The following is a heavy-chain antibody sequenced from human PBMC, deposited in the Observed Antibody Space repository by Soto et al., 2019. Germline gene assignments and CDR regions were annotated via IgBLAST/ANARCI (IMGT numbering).Heavy chain of an antibody. V-gene: IGHV4-61*01. CDR3: ARAEFRLLWFGETPPNPYNWFDP. CDR2: IYYSGST. CDR1: GGSVSSGSYY. J-gene: IGHJ5*02. Sequence: ASETLSLTCTVSGGSVSSGSYYWSWIRQPPGKGLEWIGYIYYSGSTNYNASLKSRVTISVDTSKNQFSLKLSSVTAADTAVYYCARAEFRLLWFGETPPNPYNWFDPWGQGTLVTVSS. D-gene: IGHD3-10*01.